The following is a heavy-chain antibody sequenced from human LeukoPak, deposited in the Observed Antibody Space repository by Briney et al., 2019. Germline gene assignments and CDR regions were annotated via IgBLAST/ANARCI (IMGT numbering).Heavy chain of an antibody. CDR1: GYTFTSYD. V-gene: IGHV1-8*01. CDR3: AREPTYCTNGVCYQNYYYYGMDV. Sequence: ASVKISCKASGYTFTSYDINWVRQATGQGLEWMGWMNPNSGNTGYAQKFQGRVTMTRNTSISTAYMELSSLGSEDTAVYYCAREPTYCTNGVCYQNYYYYGMDVWGQGTTVTVSS. D-gene: IGHD2-8*01. J-gene: IGHJ6*02. CDR2: MNPNSGNT.